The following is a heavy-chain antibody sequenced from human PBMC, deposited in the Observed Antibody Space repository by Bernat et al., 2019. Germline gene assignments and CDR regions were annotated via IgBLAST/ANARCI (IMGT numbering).Heavy chain of an antibody. CDR1: GYSFTSYW. V-gene: IGHV5-51*01. D-gene: IGHD6-13*01. CDR3: ARRPSSSSWYFNWYFDL. Sequence: EVQLVQSGAEVKKPGESLKISCKGSGYSFTSYWIGWVRQMPGKGLEWMGIIYPGDSDTRYSPSFQGQVTLSADKSISTAYLQWSSLKASDTAMYYCARRPSSSSWYFNWYFDLWGRGTLVTVSS. CDR2: IYPGDSDT. J-gene: IGHJ2*01.